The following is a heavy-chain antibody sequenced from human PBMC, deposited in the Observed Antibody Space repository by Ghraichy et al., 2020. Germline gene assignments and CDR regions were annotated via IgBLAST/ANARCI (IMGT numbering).Heavy chain of an antibody. Sequence: SETLSLTCTVSGASIRSYYWSWIRQPPGRGLEWIGYIYFSGSTDYNPSLKSRVSISMDTSKNQFSLKLNSVSAAHTAVYYFARVGSGWLYWYFDLWGHGNLVTVSS. CDR1: GASIRSYY. J-gene: IGHJ2*01. CDR3: ARVGSGWLYWYFDL. CDR2: IYFSGST. V-gene: IGHV4-59*01. D-gene: IGHD6-19*01.